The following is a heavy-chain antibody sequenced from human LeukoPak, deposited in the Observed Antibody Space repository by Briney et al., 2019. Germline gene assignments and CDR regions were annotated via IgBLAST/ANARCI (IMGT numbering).Heavy chain of an antibody. CDR2: ISYDGSNK. J-gene: IGHJ4*02. CDR1: GFTFSSYA. D-gene: IGHD2-21*02. CDR3: ARAVRKCGDCYSL. Sequence: PGRSLRLSCAASGFTFSSYAMHWVRQAPGKGLEWVAVISYDGSNKYYADSVKGRFTISRDNSKNTLYLQMNSLRAEDTAVYYCARAVRKCGDCYSLWGQGTLVTVSS. V-gene: IGHV3-30-3*01.